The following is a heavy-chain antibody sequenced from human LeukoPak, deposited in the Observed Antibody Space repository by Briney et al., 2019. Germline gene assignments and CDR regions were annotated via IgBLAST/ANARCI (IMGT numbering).Heavy chain of an antibody. CDR2: IYSGGST. CDR3: ARDRGVAYYFDY. D-gene: IGHD3-10*01. J-gene: IGHJ4*02. CDR1: GFTVNSNY. V-gene: IGHV3-53*01. Sequence: PGGSLRLSCAASGFTVNSNYMSWVRQAPGKGLEWVSVIYSGGSTYYADSVKGRFTISRDNSKNTLYLQMNSLRAEDTAVYYCARDRGVAYYFDYWGQGTLVTVSS.